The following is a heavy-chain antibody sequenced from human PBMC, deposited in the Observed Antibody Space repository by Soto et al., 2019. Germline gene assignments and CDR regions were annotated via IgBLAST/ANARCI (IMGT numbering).Heavy chain of an antibody. CDR1: GGTFSSYA. J-gene: IGHJ4*02. CDR2: IIPIFGTA. D-gene: IGHD3-22*01. CDR3: AATDYYDSSGYYEPFDY. V-gene: IGHV1-69*01. Sequence: QVQLVQSGAEVKKPGSSVKVSCKASGGTFSSYAISWVRQAPGQGLEWMGGIIPIFGTANYAQKFQGRVTITADESTRTAYMELSSLRSEDTAVYYCAATDYYDSSGYYEPFDYWGQGTLVTVSS.